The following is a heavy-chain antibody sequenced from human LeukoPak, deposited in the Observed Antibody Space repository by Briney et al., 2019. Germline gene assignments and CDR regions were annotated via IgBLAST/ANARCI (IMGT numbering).Heavy chain of an antibody. V-gene: IGHV3-33*01. CDR2: IWYDGSNK. D-gene: IGHD3-22*01. CDR3: ARESLSDSRGQGGGFDL. CDR1: GFTFSSHG. J-gene: IGHJ3*01. Sequence: GGSLRLYCAASGFTFSSHGIHWDRQAPGKGLEWVTVIWYDGSNKYYADSVKGRFTISRDNSKNTADLQMNSLSAEDTAVYYCARESLSDSRGQGGGFDLWGQGTMVTVSS.